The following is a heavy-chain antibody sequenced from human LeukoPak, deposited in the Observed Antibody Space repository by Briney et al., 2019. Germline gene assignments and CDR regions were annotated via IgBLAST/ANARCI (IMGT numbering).Heavy chain of an antibody. CDR1: GFSFGEYA. CDR3: SRVMNSVREGVLYFYYGMDV. Sequence: GGSLRLSCKTSGFSFGEYALSWVRQAPGKGLEWVGFIRRKIYNETTEYAASMKDRFTISRDDSKNIAYLQMHSLESEDTAVYYCSRVMNSVREGVLYFYYGMDVWGQGTTVIVSS. D-gene: IGHD2-8*02. V-gene: IGHV3-49*04. CDR2: IRRKIYNETT. J-gene: IGHJ6*02.